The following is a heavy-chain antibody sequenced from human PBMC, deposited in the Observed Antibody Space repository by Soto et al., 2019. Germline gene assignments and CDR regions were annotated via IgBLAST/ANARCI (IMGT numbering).Heavy chain of an antibody. CDR3: ARRFGYCSGGSCYSNYYYYYMDV. D-gene: IGHD2-15*01. J-gene: IGHJ6*03. CDR2: IYYSGST. CDR1: GGSISSYY. Sequence: PSETLSLTCTVSGGSISSYYWSWIRQPPGKGLEWIGYIYYSGSTNYNPSLKSRVTISVDTSKNQFSLKLSSVTAADTAVYYCARRFGYCSGGSCYSNYYYYYMDVWGKGTTVTVSS. V-gene: IGHV4-59*08.